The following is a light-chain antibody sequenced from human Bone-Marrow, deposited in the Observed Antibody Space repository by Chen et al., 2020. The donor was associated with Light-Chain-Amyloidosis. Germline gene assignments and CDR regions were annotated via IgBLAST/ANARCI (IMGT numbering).Light chain of an antibody. CDR3: MQTVQSTWT. V-gene: IGKV2-28*01. J-gene: IGKJ1*01. CDR2: LVS. CDR1: QSLLHINGYTY. Sequence: DIVLTQTPLSLPVTPGEPASISCRSSQSLLHINGYTYLGWYLQKPGQSQQLLIYLVSNRASGVPDRFSGSGSGTDFTLKISRVEAEDVGVYYCMQTVQSTWTFGQGTKVEIK.